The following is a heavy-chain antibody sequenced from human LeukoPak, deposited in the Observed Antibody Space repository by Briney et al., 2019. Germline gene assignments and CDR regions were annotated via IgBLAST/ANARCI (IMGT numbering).Heavy chain of an antibody. D-gene: IGHD5-24*01. J-gene: IGHJ4*02. V-gene: IGHV3-23*01. Sequence: GGSLRLSCAASGFTFNSYAMSWVRQAPGKGLEWVSAISGSGGSTYYADSVKGRFTIYRDNSKNTLYLQMNSLRAEDTAEYYCAAQRWLQLPFDYWGQGTMVTVCS. CDR2: ISGSGGST. CDR3: AAQRWLQLPFDY. CDR1: GFTFNSYA.